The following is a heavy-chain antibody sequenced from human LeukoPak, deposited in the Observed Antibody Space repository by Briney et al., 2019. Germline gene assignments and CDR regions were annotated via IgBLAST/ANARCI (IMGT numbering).Heavy chain of an antibody. D-gene: IGHD3-22*01. Sequence: GGSLRVSCAASGFTFSSYAMSWVRQAPGKGLEWVSAISGSGGSTYYADSEKGRFTISRDNSKNTLYLQMNRLRAEDMAVYYCAKDHYDSSGYYHDYWGQGTLVTVSS. CDR3: AKDHYDSSGYYHDY. CDR1: GFTFSSYA. J-gene: IGHJ4*02. V-gene: IGHV3-23*01. CDR2: ISGSGGST.